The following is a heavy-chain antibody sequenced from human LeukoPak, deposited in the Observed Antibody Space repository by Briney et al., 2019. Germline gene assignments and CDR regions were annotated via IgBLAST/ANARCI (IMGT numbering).Heavy chain of an antibody. CDR3: ARDNWNYGSSMDV. D-gene: IGHD1-7*01. Sequence: SETLSLTCSVSGGSISSYYWSWIRQPPGKGLEWIGYIYYSGSTNYNPSLKSRVTIPVDTSKNQFSLKLSSVTAADTAVYYCARDNWNYGSSMDVWGQGTTVTVSS. CDR1: GGSISSYY. J-gene: IGHJ6*02. V-gene: IGHV4-59*01. CDR2: IYYSGST.